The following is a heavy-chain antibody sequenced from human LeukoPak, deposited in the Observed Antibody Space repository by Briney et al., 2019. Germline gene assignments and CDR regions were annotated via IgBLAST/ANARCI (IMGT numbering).Heavy chain of an antibody. CDR1: GFTFSLYA. J-gene: IGHJ4*02. V-gene: IGHV3-30*02. CDR3: AKISSSSEPDFDY. Sequence: GGSLRLSCAASGFTFSLYAMHWVRQAPGKGLEWVAFIWPDGSKTYYADSVRGRFTISRDNSKNTLHLEMNTVRAEDTDLYYCAKISSSSEPDFDYWGQGTLVTVS. CDR2: IWPDGSKT. D-gene: IGHD1-14*01.